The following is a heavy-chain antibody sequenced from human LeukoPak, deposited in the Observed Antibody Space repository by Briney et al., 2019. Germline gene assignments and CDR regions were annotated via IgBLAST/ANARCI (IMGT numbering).Heavy chain of an antibody. CDR3: AKSYGSLSRGGLDV. J-gene: IGHJ6*02. Sequence: GGSLRLSCAASGFTFSSYAMSWVRQAPGKGLEWVSAISGGGISTYYADSVKGRFTISRDNSKNTLYLQMNSLRAEDTAVYYCAKSYGSLSRGGLDVWGQGTTVIVSS. V-gene: IGHV3-23*01. CDR2: ISGGGIST. D-gene: IGHD1-26*01. CDR1: GFTFSSYA.